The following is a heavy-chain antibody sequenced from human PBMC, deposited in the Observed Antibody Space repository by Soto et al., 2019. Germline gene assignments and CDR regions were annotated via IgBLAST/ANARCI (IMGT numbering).Heavy chain of an antibody. J-gene: IGHJ4*02. Sequence: EASVKVSCKASGGTFSSYAISWVRQAPGQGLEWMGGIIPIFGTANYAQKFQGRVTITADESTSTAYMELSSLRSEDTAVYYCSVGNPRSNANYWGQGTLVTVSS. CDR3: SVGNPRSNANY. CDR1: GGTFSSYA. V-gene: IGHV1-69*13. D-gene: IGHD2-15*01. CDR2: IIPIFGTA.